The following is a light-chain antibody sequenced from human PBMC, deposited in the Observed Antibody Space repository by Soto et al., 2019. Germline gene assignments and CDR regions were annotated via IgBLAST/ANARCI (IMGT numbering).Light chain of an antibody. Sequence: EIVMTQSPATLSVSPGERATLSCRASQSGSNLAWYQQKTGQAPRLLIYGASTRATGIPARFSGSGSGTEFTLTINNLQSEDFAVYYCQQYNNWPRGTFGQGTKVEIK. CDR1: QSGSN. CDR2: GAS. J-gene: IGKJ1*01. CDR3: QQYNNWPRGT. V-gene: IGKV3-15*01.